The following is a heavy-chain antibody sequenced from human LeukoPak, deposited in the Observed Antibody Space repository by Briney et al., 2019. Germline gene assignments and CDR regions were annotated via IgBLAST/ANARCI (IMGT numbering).Heavy chain of an antibody. J-gene: IGHJ3*02. CDR3: ARQGRMATIIPDAFDI. CDR1: GGSISSYY. CDR2: IYYSGST. D-gene: IGHD5-24*01. V-gene: IGHV4-59*08. Sequence: SETLSLTCTVSGGSISSYYWSWIRQPPGKGLEWIGYIYYSGSTNYNPSLKSRVTISVDTSKNQFSLKLSSVTAADTAVYYCARQGRMATIIPDAFDIWGQGTMVTVSS.